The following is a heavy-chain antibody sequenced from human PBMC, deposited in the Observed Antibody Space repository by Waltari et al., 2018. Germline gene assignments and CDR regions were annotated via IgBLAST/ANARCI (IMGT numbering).Heavy chain of an antibody. J-gene: IGHJ4*02. CDR3: ARALTGTTPFDY. Sequence: EVQLVESGGGLVKPGGSLRLSCASSGFTFSSYSMHWVRQDPGKGLEWVSSISRSSSYIDDADSRKGRFTISRDNAKNSLYLQMNSLRAEDTAVYYCARALTGTTPFDYWGQGTLVTVSA. CDR2: ISRSSSYI. D-gene: IGHD1-7*01. V-gene: IGHV3-21*01. CDR1: GFTFSSYS.